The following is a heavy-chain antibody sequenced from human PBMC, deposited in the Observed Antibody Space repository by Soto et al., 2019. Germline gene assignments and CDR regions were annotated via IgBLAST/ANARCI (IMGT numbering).Heavy chain of an antibody. CDR3: ARGTCSGGSCYSFHFDY. CDR2: INAAKGDT. V-gene: IGHV1-3*01. CDR1: GYTFTSYA. J-gene: IGHJ4*02. D-gene: IGHD2-15*01. Sequence: QVQLVQSGAEVKKPGASVKVSCKASGYTFTSYAMHWVRQAPGQRLEWMGWINAAKGDTKYSQKFQDRVTVTRDTSASTAYMELSSLRSEDTAVYYCARGTCSGGSCYSFHFDYWGQGTLVTVSS.